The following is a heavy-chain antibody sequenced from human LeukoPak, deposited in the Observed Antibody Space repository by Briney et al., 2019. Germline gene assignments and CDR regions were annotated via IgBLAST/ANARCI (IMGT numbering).Heavy chain of an antibody. Sequence: ASVKVSCKASGGTFSSYAISWVRQAPGQGLEWMGIINPSGGSTSYAQKFQGRVTMTRDTSTSTVYMELSSLRSEDTAVYYCAREGREITMIVVGPLGTPPFDYWGQGTLVTVSS. V-gene: IGHV1-46*01. CDR2: INPSGGST. CDR1: GGTFSSYA. D-gene: IGHD3-22*01. CDR3: AREGREITMIVVGPLGTPPFDY. J-gene: IGHJ4*02.